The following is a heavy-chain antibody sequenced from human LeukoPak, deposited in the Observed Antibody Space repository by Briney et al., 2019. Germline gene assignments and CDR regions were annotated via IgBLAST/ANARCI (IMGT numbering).Heavy chain of an antibody. J-gene: IGHJ4*02. CDR2: IYYSGSS. V-gene: IGHV4-31*03. Sequence: SQTLSLTCTVSGGSISSGGYYWSWIRQHPGKGLEWIGYIYYSGSSYYNPSLKSRVTISVDTSKNQFSLKLSSVTAADTAVYYCARGTWVGDLFYPYFDYWGQGTLVTVSS. CDR3: ARGTWVGDLFYPYFDY. D-gene: IGHD3-10*01. CDR1: GGSISSGGYY.